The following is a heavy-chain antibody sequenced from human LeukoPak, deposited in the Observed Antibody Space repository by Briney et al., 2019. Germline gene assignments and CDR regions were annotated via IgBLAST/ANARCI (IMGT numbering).Heavy chain of an antibody. Sequence: ASVKVSCKASGYTFTSYGISWVRQAPGQELEWMGWISAYNGNTNYAQKLQGRVTMTTDTSTSTAYMELRSLRSDDTAVYYCARSIQLWSYYYYYMDVWGKGTTVTVSS. D-gene: IGHD5-18*01. J-gene: IGHJ6*03. CDR3: ARSIQLWSYYYYYMDV. V-gene: IGHV1-18*01. CDR2: ISAYNGNT. CDR1: GYTFTSYG.